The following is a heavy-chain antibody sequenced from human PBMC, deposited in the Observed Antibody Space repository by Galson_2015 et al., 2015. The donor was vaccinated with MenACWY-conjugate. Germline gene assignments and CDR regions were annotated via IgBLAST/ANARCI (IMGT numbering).Heavy chain of an antibody. D-gene: IGHD1-1*01. CDR1: GITFSNCG. V-gene: IGHV3-48*01. J-gene: IGHJ4*02. Sequence: SLRLSCAASGITFSNCGMNWVRQAPGKGLEWISYISPGSGIIYYADSAKGRFTISRDDSKNSLYLQMNSLRAEDTAVYFCARTERVASLHLDYWGQGTMVTVSS. CDR3: ARTERVASLHLDY. CDR2: ISPGSGII.